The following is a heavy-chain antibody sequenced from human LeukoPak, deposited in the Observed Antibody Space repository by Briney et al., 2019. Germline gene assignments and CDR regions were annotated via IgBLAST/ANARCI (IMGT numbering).Heavy chain of an antibody. CDR2: FYYSGST. J-gene: IGHJ4*02. V-gene: IGHV4-39*01. CDR1: GGSLTSSNCY. D-gene: IGHD3-10*01. CDR3: VYYYGSGSVEY. Sequence: PSETLSLTCTVSGGSLTSSNCYWGWIRQPPGKGLGWIGSFYYSGSTNYNPFLKGRVTISVDTSKNQFSLKLSSLTAADTAVYYCVYYYGSGSVEYWGQGTLVTVSS.